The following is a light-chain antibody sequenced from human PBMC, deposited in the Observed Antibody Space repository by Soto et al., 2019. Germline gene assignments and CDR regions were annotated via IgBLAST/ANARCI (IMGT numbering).Light chain of an antibody. Sequence: DIQLTQSPSFLSASVGDRVTITCRASQGISRYLAWYQQKPGKAPKLLIYAASTLQSGVPSRFSGSGYATEFTLTISSLQTEDFATYYCQQLNSYPPMYTFGQGTKVDIK. J-gene: IGKJ2*01. V-gene: IGKV1-9*01. CDR2: AAS. CDR3: QQLNSYPPMYT. CDR1: QGISRY.